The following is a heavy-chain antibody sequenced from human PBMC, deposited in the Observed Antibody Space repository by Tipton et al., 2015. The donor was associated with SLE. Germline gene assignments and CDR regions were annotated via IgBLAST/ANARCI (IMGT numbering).Heavy chain of an antibody. Sequence: TLSLTCTVSGGSISSGSYYWSWIRQPAGKGLEWIGYIYTSGSTNYNPSLKSRVTISVDTSKNQFSLKLNSVTAADTAAYYCASGYCGGDCYSPYYYGMDVWGQGTTVTVSS. CDR2: IYTSGST. CDR3: ASGYCGGDCYSPYYYGMDV. CDR1: GGSISSGSYY. J-gene: IGHJ6*02. V-gene: IGHV4-61*09. D-gene: IGHD2-21*02.